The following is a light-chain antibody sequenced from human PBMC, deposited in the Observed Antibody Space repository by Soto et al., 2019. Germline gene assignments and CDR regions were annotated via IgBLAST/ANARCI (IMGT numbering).Light chain of an antibody. V-gene: IGKV3-11*01. Sequence: EVVLTQSPATLSVSPGETATLSCRASQSVNSYLAWYQQKVGQAPRLLIYDAYTRATGVAARFTGSGSATDFSLTSTSLDPEDFAFYYCQQRGKSPCTFGPGTKVE. J-gene: IGKJ2*02. CDR1: QSVNSY. CDR2: DAY. CDR3: QQRGKSPCT.